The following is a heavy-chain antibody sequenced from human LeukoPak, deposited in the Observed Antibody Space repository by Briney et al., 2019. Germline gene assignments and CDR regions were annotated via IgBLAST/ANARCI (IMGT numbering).Heavy chain of an antibody. D-gene: IGHD2-15*01. CDR3: VGEWYGSLDP. Sequence: PGGSLTLSCSASGFTFNTYTMTWVRQAPGKGLEWVANIKHDGSEKYYVDSVRGRFTVSRDNAENSLYLQLNSLRVEDTAVYYCVGEWYGSLDPWGQGTLLTVSS. CDR1: GFTFNTYT. J-gene: IGHJ5*02. CDR2: IKHDGSEK. V-gene: IGHV3-7*01.